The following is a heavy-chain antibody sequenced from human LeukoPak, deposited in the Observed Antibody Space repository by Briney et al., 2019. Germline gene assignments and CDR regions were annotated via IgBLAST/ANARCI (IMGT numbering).Heavy chain of an antibody. CDR1: GGTFSSYA. CDR2: IIPIFGTA. CDR3: ARLGPDCSSTSCHTGFDY. V-gene: IGHV1-69*13. D-gene: IGHD2-2*01. J-gene: IGHJ4*02. Sequence: GASVKVSCKASGGTFSSYAISWVRQAPGQGLEWMGGIIPIFGTANYAQKFQGRVTITADESTSTAYMELSSLRSEDTAVYYCARLGPDCSSTSCHTGFDYWGQGTLVTVSS.